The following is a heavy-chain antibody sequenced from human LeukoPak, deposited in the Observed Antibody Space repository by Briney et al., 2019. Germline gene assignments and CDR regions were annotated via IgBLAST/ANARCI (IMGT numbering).Heavy chain of an antibody. J-gene: IGHJ4*02. Sequence: SQTLSLTCTVSGGSISSGSYYWSWIRQPAGKGLEWIGRIYTSGSTNYNPSLKSRVTISVDTSKNQFSLKLSSVTAADTAVYYCAATAEYYDSSGYYNYWGQGTLVTVSS. D-gene: IGHD3-22*01. CDR1: GGSISSGSYY. CDR2: IYTSGST. CDR3: AATAEYYDSSGYYNY. V-gene: IGHV4-61*02.